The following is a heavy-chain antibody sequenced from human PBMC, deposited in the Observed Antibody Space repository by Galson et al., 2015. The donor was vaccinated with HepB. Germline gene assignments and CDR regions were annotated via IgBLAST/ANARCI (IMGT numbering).Heavy chain of an antibody. D-gene: IGHD3-22*01. Sequence: CAISGDSVSSNSAAWNWIRQSPSRGLEWLGRTYYRSKWYNDYAVSVKSRITINPDTSKNQFSLQLNSVTPEDTAVYYCARTTAGYYDSSGYHFDYWGQGTLVTVSS. J-gene: IGHJ4*02. CDR2: TYYRSKWYN. V-gene: IGHV6-1*01. CDR1: GDSVSSNSAA. CDR3: ARTTAGYYDSSGYHFDY.